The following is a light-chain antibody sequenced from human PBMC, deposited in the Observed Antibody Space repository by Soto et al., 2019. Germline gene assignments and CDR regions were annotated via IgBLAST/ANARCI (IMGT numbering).Light chain of an antibody. CDR2: GAS. V-gene: IGKV3-15*01. CDR3: QQYHYWPIT. J-gene: IGKJ5*01. Sequence: EIVLTQSPATLCASPGGRGTLACGASQSVASSVAWYQQKPGQAPRLILYGASTRATGFPARFSGSGSGTEFTLTISSLQSEDFAVYLCQQYHYWPITFGQGTRLEIK. CDR1: QSVASS.